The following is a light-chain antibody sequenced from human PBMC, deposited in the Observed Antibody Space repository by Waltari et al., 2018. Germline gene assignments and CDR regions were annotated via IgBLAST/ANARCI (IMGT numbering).Light chain of an antibody. J-gene: IGLJ2*01. CDR3: QSFDRGLSEYV. Sequence: QSVLTQPPSLSGAPGQRVTISCSGRSSNIGAGYPVHWYQQFPGTAPKLIIHDDKDRPSGFPYRFSGSTSGTSATLAITDLQAEDEASYYCQSFDRGLSEYVFGGGTQVTVL. CDR1: SSNIGAGYP. V-gene: IGLV1-40*01. CDR2: DDK.